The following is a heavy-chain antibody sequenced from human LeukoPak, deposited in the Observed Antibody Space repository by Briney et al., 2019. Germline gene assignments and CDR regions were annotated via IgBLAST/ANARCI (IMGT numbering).Heavy chain of an antibody. D-gene: IGHD5-24*01. CDR1: RFAFSTNS. Sequence: GGSLRLSCAASRFAFSTNSMNWVRQAPGKGLEWVSYISSSGGGILYADSVKGRFTISRDNAKNSLYLQMNSLRAEDTAVYYCASGGRWLGDYWGQGTLVTVSS. CDR2: ISSSGGGI. V-gene: IGHV3-48*04. J-gene: IGHJ4*02. CDR3: ASGGRWLGDY.